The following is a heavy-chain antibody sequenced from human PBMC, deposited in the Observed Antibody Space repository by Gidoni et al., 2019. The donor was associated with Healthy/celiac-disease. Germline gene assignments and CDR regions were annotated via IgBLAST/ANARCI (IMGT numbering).Heavy chain of an antibody. D-gene: IGHD3-10*01. CDR1: GFTFSSYG. J-gene: IGHJ2*01. CDR2: IWYDGSNK. Sequence: QVQLVESGGGVVQPGRCLRLSGAASGFTFSSYGMHWVRQAPGKGLEWVAVIWYDGSNKYYADSVKGRFTISRDNSKNTLYLQMNSLRAEDTAVYYCAISPVNWYFDLWGRGTLVTVSS. V-gene: IGHV3-33*01. CDR3: AISPVNWYFDL.